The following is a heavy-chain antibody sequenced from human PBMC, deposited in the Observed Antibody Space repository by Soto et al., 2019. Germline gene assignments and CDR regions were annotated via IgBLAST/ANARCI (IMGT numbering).Heavy chain of an antibody. D-gene: IGHD4-17*01. CDR1: GFTLSNFW. J-gene: IGHJ3*02. V-gene: IGHV3-7*01. Sequence: EVQLVESGGDLAQPGGSLRLSCAASGFTLSNFWVNWVRQAPGQGLEWVANIKQGGIEKNYVDSVKGRFTISRDDTKNSLFLQMNNLRAEDTARCYCLVTTSAFDIWGRGTMVTVSS. CDR3: LVTTSAFDI. CDR2: IKQGGIEK.